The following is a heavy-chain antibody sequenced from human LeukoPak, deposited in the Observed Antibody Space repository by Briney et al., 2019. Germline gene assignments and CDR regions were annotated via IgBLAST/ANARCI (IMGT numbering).Heavy chain of an antibody. CDR3: ARGNDGFDAFDI. Sequence: ASVKVSCKASGYTFTSLDINWVRQATGQRLEWMGWMNPNSGNPGYAQKFQGRVTITRDTSISTAYMELSSLRSEDTAMYYCARGNDGFDAFDIWGQGTMVTVSS. V-gene: IGHV1-8*02. CDR2: MNPNSGNP. J-gene: IGHJ3*02. CDR1: GYTFTSLD. D-gene: IGHD1-1*01.